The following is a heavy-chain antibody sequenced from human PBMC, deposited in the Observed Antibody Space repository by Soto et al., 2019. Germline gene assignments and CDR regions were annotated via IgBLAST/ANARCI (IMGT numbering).Heavy chain of an antibody. V-gene: IGHV3-30-3*01. D-gene: IGHD6-19*01. Sequence: GGSLRLSCAASGFTFSSYAMHWVRQAPGKGLEWVAVISYDGSNKYYADSVKGRFTISRDNSKNTLYLQMNSLRAEDTAVYYCASSGPPPSGWYRFDYWGQG. CDR3: ASSGPPPSGWYRFDY. CDR1: GFTFSSYA. J-gene: IGHJ4*02. CDR2: ISYDGSNK.